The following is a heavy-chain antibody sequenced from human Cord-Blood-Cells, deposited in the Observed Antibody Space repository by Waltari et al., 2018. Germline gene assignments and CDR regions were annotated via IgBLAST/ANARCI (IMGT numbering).Heavy chain of an antibody. V-gene: IGHV4-30-4*01. CDR1: GGSISSGDYY. J-gene: IGHJ4*02. D-gene: IGHD3-10*01. Sequence: QVQLQESGPGLVKPSQTLSLTCTVSGGSISSGDYYWSWIRQPPGKGLEWIGYIYYSGSTYYNPSRKIRVTISVDTSKNQFSLKLSSVTAADTAVYYCASITMVQGVIIFDYWGQGTLVTVSS. CDR2: IYYSGST. CDR3: ASITMVQGVIIFDY.